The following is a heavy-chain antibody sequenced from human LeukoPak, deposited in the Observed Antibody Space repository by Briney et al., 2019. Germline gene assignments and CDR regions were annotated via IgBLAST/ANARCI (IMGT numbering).Heavy chain of an antibody. D-gene: IGHD5-18*01. CDR1: GGSISSYY. CDR2: IYYSGST. Sequence: SETQSLTCTVSGGSISSYYWSWIRQPPGKGLEWIGYIYYSGSTSYNPSLKSRVSISVDTSKNQFSLKLSSVTAADTAVYYCATIRDTALRYWYFDLWGRGTLVTVSS. CDR3: ATIRDTALRYWYFDL. V-gene: IGHV4-59*01. J-gene: IGHJ2*01.